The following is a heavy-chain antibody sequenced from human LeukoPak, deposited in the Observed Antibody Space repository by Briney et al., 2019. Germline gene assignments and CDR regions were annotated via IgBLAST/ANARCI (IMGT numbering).Heavy chain of an antibody. Sequence: GSSVKVSCKASGGTFNTYPISWVRQAPGQGLEWMGGIIPIFGTANYAQKFQDRVTITADESTSTAYMELSSLRSEDTAVYYCARGEVPPHYFDSWGQGTLVTVSS. J-gene: IGHJ4*02. CDR3: ARGEVPPHYFDS. CDR1: GGTFNTYP. CDR2: IIPIFGTA. V-gene: IGHV1-69*01.